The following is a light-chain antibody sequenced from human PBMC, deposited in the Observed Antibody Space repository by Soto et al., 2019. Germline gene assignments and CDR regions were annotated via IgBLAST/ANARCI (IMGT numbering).Light chain of an antibody. CDR1: SSDVGDYNY. V-gene: IGLV2-11*01. J-gene: IGLJ2*01. Sequence: QSALTQPRSVSGSPGQSVTISCTGTSSDVGDYNYVSWYQQHPGKAPKFLIYEVSKRPSGVPDRFSGSKSGNTASLTISGLQAEDEAAYYCCSYAGTYTVVFGGATKLTVL. CDR3: CSYAGTYTVV. CDR2: EVS.